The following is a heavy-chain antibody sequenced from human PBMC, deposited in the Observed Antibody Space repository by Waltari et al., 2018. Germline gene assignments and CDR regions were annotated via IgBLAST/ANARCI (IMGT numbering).Heavy chain of an antibody. D-gene: IGHD5-18*01. V-gene: IGHV3-9*01. Sequence: EVQLVESGGGLVQPGRSLRLSCAASGFTFDDYAMHWVRQAPGKGLEWVSGSSWNSGSIGYADSVKGRFTISRDNAKNSLYLKMNSLRAEDTALYYCAKEGYSYGSTGIGGLDYWGQGTLVTVSS. CDR1: GFTFDDYA. CDR2: SSWNSGSI. CDR3: AKEGYSYGSTGIGGLDY. J-gene: IGHJ4*02.